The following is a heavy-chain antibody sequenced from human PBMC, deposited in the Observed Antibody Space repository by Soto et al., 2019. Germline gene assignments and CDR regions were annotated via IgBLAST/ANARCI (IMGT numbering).Heavy chain of an antibody. CDR3: ARVPLFGYGMDV. CDR1: GFSVSSNY. D-gene: IGHD3-16*01. V-gene: IGHV3-53*01. Sequence: LRLSCAASGFSVSSNYMTWVRQAPGKGLEWVSVIYSDGNTDYADFVKGRFIISSDSSKNTLHLQMNSLRAEDTAVYYCARVPLFGYGMDVWGQGTTVTVSS. CDR2: IYSDGNT. J-gene: IGHJ6*02.